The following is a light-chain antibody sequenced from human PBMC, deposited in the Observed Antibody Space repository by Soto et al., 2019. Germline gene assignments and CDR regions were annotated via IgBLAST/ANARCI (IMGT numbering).Light chain of an antibody. Sequence: QSALTQPPSASGTPGQRVTISCSGSNSNVGINTVNWYQQFPGTSPRLLIEDNNQRPSGVPERFSGSKSATSASLAISGLQSEDEADYYCAVWDDSLNGWLFGGGTKVTVL. CDR1: NSNVGINT. CDR3: AVWDDSLNGWL. J-gene: IGLJ3*02. V-gene: IGLV1-44*01. CDR2: DNN.